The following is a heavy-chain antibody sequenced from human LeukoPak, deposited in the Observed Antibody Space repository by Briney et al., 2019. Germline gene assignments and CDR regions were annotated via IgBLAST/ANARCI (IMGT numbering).Heavy chain of an antibody. D-gene: IGHD3-9*01. V-gene: IGHV4-4*07. Sequence: SETLSLTCTVSSGSISSYYWSWIRQPAGKGLEWIGRVYTSGSTNYNPSLKSRVTMSVDTSKNQFSLKLSSVTAADTAVYYCARDGYYDILTGYFPIFDYWGQGTLVTVSS. CDR2: VYTSGST. CDR1: SGSISSYY. J-gene: IGHJ4*02. CDR3: ARDGYYDILTGYFPIFDY.